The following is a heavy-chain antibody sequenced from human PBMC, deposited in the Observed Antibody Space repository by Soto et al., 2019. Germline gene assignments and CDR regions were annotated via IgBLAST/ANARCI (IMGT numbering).Heavy chain of an antibody. CDR1: GFTFSGHY. CDR3: STTVITAPLFEY. V-gene: IGHV3-72*01. Sequence: GGSLRLSFEGSGFTFSGHYMDWVRQAPGKGLEWLGRIRNKPNGHTTAYAASVKGRFTISRDDSKNLVYLQMNSLKSEDTALYYCSTTVITAPLFEYWGQGTLVTVSS. J-gene: IGHJ4*02. CDR2: IRNKPNGHTT. D-gene: IGHD2-21*02.